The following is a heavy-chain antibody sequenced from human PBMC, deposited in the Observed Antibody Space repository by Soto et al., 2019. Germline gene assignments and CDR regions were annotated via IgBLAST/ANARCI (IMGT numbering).Heavy chain of an antibody. V-gene: IGHV1-46*01. Sequence: ASVKVSCKASGYTLTSYYMHWVRQAPGQGLERMGIINPSGGSTSYAQKFQGRVTMTRDTSTSTVYMELSSLRSEDTAVYYCARDPDCSSTSCYFGQWGPIADYFDYWGQGTLVTVSS. CDR1: GYTLTSYY. CDR2: INPSGGST. CDR3: ARDPDCSSTSCYFGQWGPIADYFDY. J-gene: IGHJ4*02. D-gene: IGHD2-2*01.